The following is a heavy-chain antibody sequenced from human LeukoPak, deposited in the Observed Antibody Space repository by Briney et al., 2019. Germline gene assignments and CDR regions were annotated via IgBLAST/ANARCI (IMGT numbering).Heavy chain of an antibody. D-gene: IGHD4-17*01. V-gene: IGHV4-34*01. J-gene: IGHJ4*02. CDR1: GGCFSGYY. Sequence: SETLSLTCAVYGGCFSGYYWSWIRQPPGKGLEWIGEINHSGSTNYNPSLKSRVTISVDTSKNQFSLKLSSVTAADTAVYYCARENAVTVFDYWGQGTLVTVSS. CDR3: ARENAVTVFDY. CDR2: INHSGST.